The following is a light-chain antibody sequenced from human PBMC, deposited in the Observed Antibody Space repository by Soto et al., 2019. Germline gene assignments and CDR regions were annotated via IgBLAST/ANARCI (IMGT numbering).Light chain of an antibody. CDR1: SSSIGAGYD. CDR2: GNS. J-gene: IGLJ2*01. CDR3: QSYDSILSGSV. V-gene: IGLV1-40*01. Sequence: QSVLTQPPSVSGAPGQRVTISCTGSSSSIGAGYDVHWYQQPPGTAPKLLIYGNSNRPSGVPDRFSGSKSGTSASLAITGLLAEDEADYYCQSYDSILSGSVFGGGTKVTVL.